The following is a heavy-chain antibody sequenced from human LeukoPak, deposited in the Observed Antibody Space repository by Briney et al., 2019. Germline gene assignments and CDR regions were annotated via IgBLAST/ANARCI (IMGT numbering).Heavy chain of an antibody. CDR2: ISPYNANT. D-gene: IGHD6-19*01. V-gene: IGHV1-18*01. J-gene: IGHJ4*02. CDR1: GYTFTSYY. CDR3: ARGPHSGWIDY. Sequence: ASVKVSCKASGYTFTSYYISWVRQAPGQGLEWMGWISPYNANTNYAQKLQGRITMTTDTSTSTAYMELRSLRSDDTAVYYYARGPHSGWIDYWGQGTLVTVSS.